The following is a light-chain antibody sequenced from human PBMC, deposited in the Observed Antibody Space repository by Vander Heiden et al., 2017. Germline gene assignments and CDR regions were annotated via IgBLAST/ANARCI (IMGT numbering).Light chain of an antibody. CDR2: DFS. Sequence: QSALTQPASVSGSPGQSITISCTGTSSDIGRYNYVSWYQQHPGKAPKLISYDFSSRPSGVSNRFSGSKAGNTASLTISGLQAEDEADYYCTSYTSSTTVVFGGGTELTVL. CDR1: SSDIGRYNY. J-gene: IGLJ3*02. CDR3: TSYTSSTTVV. V-gene: IGLV2-14*01.